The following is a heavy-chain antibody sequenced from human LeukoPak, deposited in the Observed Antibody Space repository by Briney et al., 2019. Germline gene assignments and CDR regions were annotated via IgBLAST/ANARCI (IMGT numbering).Heavy chain of an antibody. V-gene: IGHV3-21*01. CDR3: ARGYSVVVPAPDY. D-gene: IGHD2-2*01. J-gene: IGHJ4*02. Sequence: GGSLRLSCAASGFTFSSYSMNWVRQAPGKGLEWVSSISSSSSYIYYADSVKGRFTISRDNAKNSLYLQMNSLRAEDTAVYYCARGYSVVVPAPDYWGQGTLVTVSS. CDR2: ISSSSSYI. CDR1: GFTFSSYS.